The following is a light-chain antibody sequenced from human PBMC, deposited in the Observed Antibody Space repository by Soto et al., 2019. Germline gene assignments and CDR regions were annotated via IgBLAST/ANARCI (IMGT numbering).Light chain of an antibody. CDR2: DGS. J-gene: IGKJ1*01. CDR1: QNINNY. V-gene: IGKV1-39*01. Sequence: DIQMTQSPSSLSASVGDRFTITCQASQNINNYLNWYQQKPGRAPKLLIYDGSSLESGVPSRFSGSGSGTDFTLTISSLHSEDFATYYCQQTYSTPGTFGQGTNVDIK. CDR3: QQTYSTPGT.